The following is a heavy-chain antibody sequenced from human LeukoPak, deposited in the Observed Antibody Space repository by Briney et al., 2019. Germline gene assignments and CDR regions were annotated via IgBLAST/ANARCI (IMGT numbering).Heavy chain of an antibody. CDR3: AKQQGIAAAGTDY. J-gene: IGHJ4*02. CDR2: ISASGGRT. Sequence: GGSLRLSCAASGFIFSNYAMNWVRQAPGKGLEWVSTISASGGRTYYPDSVKGRFTFSRDNSKNTLFLQMNSLRAEDTAVYYCAKQQGIAAAGTDYWGQGTLVTVSS. CDR1: GFIFSNYA. V-gene: IGHV3-23*01. D-gene: IGHD6-13*01.